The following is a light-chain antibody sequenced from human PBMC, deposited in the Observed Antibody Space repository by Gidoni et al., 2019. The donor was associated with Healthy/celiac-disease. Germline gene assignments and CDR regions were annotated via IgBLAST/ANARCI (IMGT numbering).Light chain of an antibody. CDR2: DAS. CDR1: QRVSSY. CDR3: QQRSNWPPIT. Sequence: EIVLTQSPATLSLSQGERAPLSCRASQRVSSYLAWYQQKPGQAPRLLIYDASNRATGIPARFSGSGSGTDFTLTIISLQPEDFAVYYCQQRSNWPPITFGQGTRLEIK. J-gene: IGKJ5*01. V-gene: IGKV3-11*01.